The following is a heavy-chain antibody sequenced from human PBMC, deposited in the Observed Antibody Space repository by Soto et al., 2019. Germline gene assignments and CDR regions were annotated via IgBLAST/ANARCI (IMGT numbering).Heavy chain of an antibody. J-gene: IGHJ6*02. D-gene: IGHD3-10*01. CDR2: ISYDGSNK. V-gene: IGHV3-30-3*01. Sequence: GGSLRLSCAASGFTFSSYAMHWVRQAPGKGLEWVAVISYDGSNKYYADSVKGRFTISRDNSKNTLYLQMNSLRAEDTAVYYCARVRGVAGDYYYYYGMDVWGQGTTVTVSS. CDR1: GFTFSSYA. CDR3: ARVRGVAGDYYYYYGMDV.